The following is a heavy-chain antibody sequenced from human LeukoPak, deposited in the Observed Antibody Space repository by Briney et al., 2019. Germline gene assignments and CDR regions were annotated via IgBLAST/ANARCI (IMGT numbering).Heavy chain of an antibody. CDR3: ARASTVTTHYYYYYGMDV. CDR1: GGTFSSYA. V-gene: IGHV1-69*06. D-gene: IGHD4-17*01. J-gene: IGHJ6*04. CDR2: IIPIFGTA. Sequence: ASVKASCKASGGTFSSYAISWVRQAPGQGLEWMGGIIPIFGTANYAQKFQGRVTITADKSTSTAYMELSSLRSEDTAVYYCARASTVTTHYYYYYGMDVWGKGTTVTVSS.